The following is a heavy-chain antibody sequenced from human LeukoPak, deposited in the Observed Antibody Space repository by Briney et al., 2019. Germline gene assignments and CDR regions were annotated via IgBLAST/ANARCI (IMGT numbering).Heavy chain of an antibody. Sequence: GGSLRLSCAASGFSFNTYCMNWVRQAPGKGLEWVSYISSDSSREYYADSVKGGFTISRDNSKNTVSLQMNSLRVEDTALYYCAKDDSGSLDYWGQGTLVTVSS. J-gene: IGHJ4*02. CDR3: AKDDSGSLDY. CDR2: ISSDSSRE. CDR1: GFSFNTYC. V-gene: IGHV3-48*01. D-gene: IGHD1-26*01.